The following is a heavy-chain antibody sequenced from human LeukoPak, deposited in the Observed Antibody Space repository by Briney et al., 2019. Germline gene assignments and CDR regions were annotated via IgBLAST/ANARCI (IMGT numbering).Heavy chain of an antibody. CDR1: GYTFTGYY. D-gene: IGHD3-10*01. J-gene: IGHJ4*02. CDR3: AREAPRYYGSGSHGEFDY. Sequence: ASVKVSCKASGYTFTGYYMHWVRQAPGQGLEWMGWINPNSGSTNYAQKFQGRVTMTRDTSISTAYMELSRLRSDDTAVYYCAREAPRYYGSGSHGEFDYWGQGTLVTVSS. V-gene: IGHV1-2*02. CDR2: INPNSGST.